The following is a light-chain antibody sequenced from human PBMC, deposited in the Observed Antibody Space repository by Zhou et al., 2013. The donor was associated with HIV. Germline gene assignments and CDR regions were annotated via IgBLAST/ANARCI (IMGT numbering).Light chain of an antibody. CDR2: KAS. J-gene: IGKJ1*01. CDR3: QQYNTYPWT. CDR1: QTISSW. Sequence: GDRVTITCRASQTISSWLAWYQQKPGKAPNLLIYKASNLESGVPSRFSGSGSGTEFTLTISSLQPDDFATYYCQQYNTYPWTF. V-gene: IGKV1-5*03.